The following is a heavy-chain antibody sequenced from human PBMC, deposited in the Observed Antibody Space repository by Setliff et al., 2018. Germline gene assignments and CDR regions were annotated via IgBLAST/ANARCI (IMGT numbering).Heavy chain of an antibody. D-gene: IGHD1-26*01. CDR1: GGSISSSSYY. J-gene: IGHJ5*02. CDR2: IYYRGST. V-gene: IGHV4-39*07. Sequence: SETPSLTCTVSGGSISSSSYYWGWIRQPPGKGLEWIGSIYYRGSTYYNPSLKSRVAISVDTSKNQFSLKLSSVTAADTAVYYCARVLNWFDPWGQGTLVTVSS. CDR3: ARVLNWFDP.